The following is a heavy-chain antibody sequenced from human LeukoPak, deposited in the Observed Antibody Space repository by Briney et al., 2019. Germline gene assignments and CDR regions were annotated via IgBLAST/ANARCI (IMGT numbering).Heavy chain of an antibody. CDR3: ARAGGTYSGYGDGMDV. D-gene: IGHD5-12*01. Sequence: GRSLRLSCAASGFTFSSYGMHWVRQAPGKGLEWVAVIRYDGSNKYYADSVKGRFTISRDNSKNTLYLQMNSLRAEDTAVYYCARAGGTYSGYGDGMDVWGQGTTVTVSS. J-gene: IGHJ6*02. CDR1: GFTFSSYG. V-gene: IGHV3-33*01. CDR2: IRYDGSNK.